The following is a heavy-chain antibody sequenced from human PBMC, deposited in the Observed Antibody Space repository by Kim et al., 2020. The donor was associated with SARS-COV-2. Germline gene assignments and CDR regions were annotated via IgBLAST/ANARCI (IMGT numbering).Heavy chain of an antibody. D-gene: IGHD5-18*01. V-gene: IGHV1-18*04. CDR3: ARAGLVQLWLGDFDY. Sequence: ASVKVPCKASGYTFTSYGITWVRQAPGQGLEWMGWINAYNTNTHYAQKLQGRVTMTTDTSTSTAYMELRSLRSDDTAVYYCARAGLVQLWLGDFDYWGQGTLVTVSS. CDR2: INAYNTNT. J-gene: IGHJ4*02. CDR1: GYTFTSYG.